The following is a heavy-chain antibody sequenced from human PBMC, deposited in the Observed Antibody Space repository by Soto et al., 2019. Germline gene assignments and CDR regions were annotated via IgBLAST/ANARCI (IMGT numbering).Heavy chain of an antibody. CDR1: GFTFSSYG. D-gene: IGHD2-15*01. J-gene: IGHJ4*02. V-gene: IGHV3-33*01. CDR2: IWYDGSNK. Sequence: QVQLVESGGGVVQPGRSLRLSCAASGFTFSSYGMHWVRQAPGKGLEWVAVIWYDGSNKYYADSVKGRFTISRDNSKNTLYLQMNSLGAEDTAVYYCARDDCSGGRCYPDYWGQGTLVTVSS. CDR3: ARDDCSGGRCYPDY.